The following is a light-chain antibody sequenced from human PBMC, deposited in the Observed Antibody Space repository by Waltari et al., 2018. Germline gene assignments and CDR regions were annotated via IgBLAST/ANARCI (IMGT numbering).Light chain of an antibody. CDR3: QQRYDWPLT. CDR2: DAS. Sequence: EIVLTQSPANLSLSPGERATLSCRASQSVSTYFAWYQQKSGLPPRLLIYDASNRATDVPDRFSGSGSGTDFTLTISSLEPEDFAVYYCQQRYDWPLTFGGGTKMEIK. CDR1: QSVSTY. V-gene: IGKV3-11*01. J-gene: IGKJ4*01.